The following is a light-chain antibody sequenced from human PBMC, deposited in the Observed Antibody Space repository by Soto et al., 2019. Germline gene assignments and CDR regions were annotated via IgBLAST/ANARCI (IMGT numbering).Light chain of an antibody. V-gene: IGKV3-15*01. CDR3: QQYNNWPLGAWT. CDR1: QSVSSN. J-gene: IGKJ1*01. CDR2: GAS. Sequence: EIVMTQSPATLSVSPGERATLSCRASQSVSSNLAWYQQKPGQAPRLLIYGASTRATGIPARFSGSGSGTECTLTISSLQSEDFAVYYCQQYNNWPLGAWTFGQGTKVEIK.